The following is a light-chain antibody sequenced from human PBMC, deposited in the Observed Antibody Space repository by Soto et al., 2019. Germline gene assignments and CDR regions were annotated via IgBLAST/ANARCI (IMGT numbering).Light chain of an antibody. CDR3: QQSHNWPRT. Sequence: EIVMTQSPATLSVSPGERATLSCRDSQSMGRNLAWYQQKRGQAPRLLIYGASTRATGIPARFSGIGSGTEVSITITSLKSEDGAVYDGQQSHNWPRTFGQGTKVDIK. J-gene: IGKJ1*01. CDR1: QSMGRN. V-gene: IGKV3-15*01. CDR2: GAS.